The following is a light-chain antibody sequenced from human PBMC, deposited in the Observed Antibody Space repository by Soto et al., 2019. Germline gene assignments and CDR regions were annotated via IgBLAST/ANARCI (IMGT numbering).Light chain of an antibody. J-gene: IGKJ2*01. CDR2: GAS. CDR3: QQYGTTPMYT. CDR1: QSVRSSY. V-gene: IGKV3-20*01. Sequence: EIVWTQSPGTLSLSPGERATLSCRASQSVRSSYLAWYRQKPGQAPRLLIYGASSRATGIPDRFSGSGSGTDFTLTISRLEPEDFAVYYCQQYGTTPMYTFGQGTKLEIK.